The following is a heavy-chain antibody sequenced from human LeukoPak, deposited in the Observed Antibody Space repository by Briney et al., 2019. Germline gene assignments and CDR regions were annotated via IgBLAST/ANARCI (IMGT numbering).Heavy chain of an antibody. Sequence: GGSLRLSCAASGFTFSIYAMSWVRQAPGKGLEWVSTISGGGGSTYSADSVKGRFTISRDNSKNTLYLQMNSLRAEDTAVYYCAKSPGYSSSWGQGTLVTVSS. CDR1: GFTFSIYA. D-gene: IGHD6-13*01. V-gene: IGHV3-23*01. CDR2: ISGGGGST. CDR3: AKSPGYSSS. J-gene: IGHJ4*02.